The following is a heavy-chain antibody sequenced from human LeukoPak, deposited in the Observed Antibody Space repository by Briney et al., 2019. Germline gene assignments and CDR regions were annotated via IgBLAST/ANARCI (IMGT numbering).Heavy chain of an antibody. J-gene: IGHJ2*01. Sequence: SETLSLTCTVSGGSISSYYWSWIRQPPGKGLEWIGYIYYSGSTNYNPSLKIRVTISVDTSKNQFSLKLSSVTAAATAVYYCARRSGNSSWYRIYWYFDLWGRGTLVTVSS. D-gene: IGHD6-13*01. CDR2: IYYSGST. CDR1: GGSISSYY. V-gene: IGHV4-59*01. CDR3: ARRSGNSSWYRIYWYFDL.